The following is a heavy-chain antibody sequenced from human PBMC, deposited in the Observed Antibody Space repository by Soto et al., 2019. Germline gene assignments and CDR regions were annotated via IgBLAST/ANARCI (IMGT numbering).Heavy chain of an antibody. J-gene: IGHJ6*02. V-gene: IGHV1-69*11. CDR2: IIPIVGTA. Sequence: ASVKVSCKASGGTFSSYAISWVRQAPGQGLEWMGMIIPIVGTANYAQKFQGRVTMTADASTSTAYMELSSLRSEDTAVYYCARQARYCTNGVCSAYGMDVWGQGTTVTVSS. CDR3: ARQARYCTNGVCSAYGMDV. D-gene: IGHD2-8*01. CDR1: GGTFSSYA.